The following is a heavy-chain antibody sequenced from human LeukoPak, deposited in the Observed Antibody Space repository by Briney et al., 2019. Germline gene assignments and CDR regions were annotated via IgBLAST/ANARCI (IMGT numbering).Heavy chain of an antibody. D-gene: IGHD2-15*01. CDR1: GFTFSSYA. Sequence: GGSLRLSCAASGFTFSSYAMNWVRQAPGKGLEWVSTITPGAGIYYADSVKGRFTISRDNSKNTVYLQMNSLRAEDTAVYYCAKGVGVADWREWLFDYWGQGTLVTVSS. CDR3: AKGVGVADWREWLFDY. J-gene: IGHJ4*02. CDR2: ITPGAGI. V-gene: IGHV3-23*01.